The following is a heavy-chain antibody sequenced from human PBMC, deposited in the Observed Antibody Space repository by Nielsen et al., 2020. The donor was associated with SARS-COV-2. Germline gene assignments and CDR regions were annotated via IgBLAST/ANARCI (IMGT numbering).Heavy chain of an antibody. V-gene: IGHV1-69*01. D-gene: IGHD3-16*01. J-gene: IGHJ5*02. CDR3: AGSPMITFGGVNWLDP. CDR2: IIPIFGTA. Sequence: WVRQAPGQGLEWMGGIIPIFGTANYAQKFQGRVTITADESTSTAYMELSSLRSEDTAVYYCAGSPMITFGGVNWLDPWGQGTLVTVSS.